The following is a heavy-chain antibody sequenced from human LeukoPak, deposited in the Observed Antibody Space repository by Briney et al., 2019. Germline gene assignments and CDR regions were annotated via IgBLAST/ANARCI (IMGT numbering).Heavy chain of an antibody. CDR3: AGYSGSYSYYGMDV. D-gene: IGHD1-26*01. V-gene: IGHV4-59*08. Sequence: SETLSLTCTVSGGSISSYYWSWIRQPPGKGLEWIGYICYSGSTNYNPSLKSRVTISVDTSKNQFSLKLSSVTAADTAVYYCAGYSGSYSYYGMDVWGQGTTVTVSS. CDR2: ICYSGST. CDR1: GGSISSYY. J-gene: IGHJ6*02.